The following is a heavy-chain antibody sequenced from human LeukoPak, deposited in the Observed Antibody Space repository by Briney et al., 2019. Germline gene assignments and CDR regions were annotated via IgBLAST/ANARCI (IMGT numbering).Heavy chain of an antibody. CDR2: ISYDGSNK. J-gene: IGHJ4*02. CDR1: GFTFSSYG. Sequence: GGSLRLSCAASGFTFSSYGMLWVRQATGKGVEWVAVISYDGSNKYYADSVKGRFTIARDNSKNTLYLQMNSLRAEDTAVYYCAKGKLGYCSGGSCSFDYWGQGTLVTVSS. CDR3: AKGKLGYCSGGSCSFDY. V-gene: IGHV3-30*18. D-gene: IGHD2-15*01.